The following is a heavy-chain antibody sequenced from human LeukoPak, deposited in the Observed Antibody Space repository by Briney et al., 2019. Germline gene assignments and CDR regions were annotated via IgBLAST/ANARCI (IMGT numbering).Heavy chain of an antibody. CDR1: GFIFSSYN. CDR3: AKHYMGSSYNRGLDS. CDR2: ISSSSNSI. V-gene: IGHV3-48*01. D-gene: IGHD3-10*01. J-gene: IGHJ4*02. Sequence: GGSLRLSCAASGFIFSSYNMNWVRQAPGKGLERVSYISSSSNSIYYADSVKGRFTISRDNAKNSLYLQMNSLRAEDTAIYYCAKHYMGSSYNRGLDSWGQGTLVTVSS.